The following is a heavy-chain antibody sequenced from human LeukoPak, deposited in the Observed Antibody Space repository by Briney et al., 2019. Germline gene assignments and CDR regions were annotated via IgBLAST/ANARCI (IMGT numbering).Heavy chain of an antibody. D-gene: IGHD3-10*01. CDR1: GYTFTSYG. V-gene: IGHV1-18*04. J-gene: IGHJ3*02. Sequence: ASVNVSCKASGYTFTSYGISWVRQAPGQGLEGMGWISAYNGNTNYAQKLQGRVVMTTDTSTSTAYMELRSLRSDDTAVYYCARDHDGSGPPLFKGDAFDIWGQGTMVTVSS. CDR2: ISAYNGNT. CDR3: ARDHDGSGPPLFKGDAFDI.